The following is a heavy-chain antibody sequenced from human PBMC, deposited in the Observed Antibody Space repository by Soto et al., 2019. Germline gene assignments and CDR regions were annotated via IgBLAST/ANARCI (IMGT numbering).Heavy chain of an antibody. D-gene: IGHD3-3*01. CDR2: IIPVFGRV. CDR1: GGSFNTYA. V-gene: IGHV1-69*12. Sequence: QVQLVQSGAEVKKPGSSVRVSCKASGGSFNTYAISWVRQAPGLGLEWMGGIIPVFGRVTYAQKFQGRVTITADDSTSTAYMELSRLRSDDTAIYYCADRSLGYCITTKCPPDYWGQGTLVTVSS. J-gene: IGHJ4*02. CDR3: ADRSLGYCITTKCPPDY.